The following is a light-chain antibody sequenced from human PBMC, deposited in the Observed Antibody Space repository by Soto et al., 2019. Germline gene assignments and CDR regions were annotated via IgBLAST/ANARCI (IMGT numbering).Light chain of an antibody. J-gene: IGKJ2*01. V-gene: IGKV1-5*03. Sequence: DIQMTQSPSTLSASVGDRVTITCRASQSISTWLAWYQQKPGTAPTLLIYAASTLETGVPSRFSGSRSGTEFTLTVSSLQPDDFATYYCQQYNDSFRYTFGQGTKLEIK. CDR2: AAS. CDR1: QSISTW. CDR3: QQYNDSFRYT.